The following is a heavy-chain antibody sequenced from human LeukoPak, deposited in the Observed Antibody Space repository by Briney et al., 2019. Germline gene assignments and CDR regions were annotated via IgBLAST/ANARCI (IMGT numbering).Heavy chain of an antibody. V-gene: IGHV4-61*02. Sequence: PSQTLSLTCTVPGGSISSGSYYWSWIRQPAGKGLECIGRIYTSRSTNYNPSLKTRVTISVDTSKNQFALKLSSVTAADTAVYYCARVGKYYYDSSDRADYWGQGTLVTVSS. D-gene: IGHD3-22*01. CDR2: IYTSRST. J-gene: IGHJ4*02. CDR3: ARVGKYYYDSSDRADY. CDR1: GGSISSGSYY.